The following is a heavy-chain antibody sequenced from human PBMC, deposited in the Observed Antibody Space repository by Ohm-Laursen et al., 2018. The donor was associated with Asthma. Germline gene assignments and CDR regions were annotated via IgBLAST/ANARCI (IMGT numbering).Heavy chain of an antibody. CDR3: ARDVSIFGVVNLYYYCGMDV. CDR2: ISYDGSNK. Sequence: SLRLSCTASGFTFSSYGMHWVRQAPGKGLEWVAVISYDGSNKYYADSVKGRFTISRDNSKNTLYLQMNSLRAEDTAVYYCARDVSIFGVVNLYYYCGMDVWGQGTTVTVSS. D-gene: IGHD3-3*01. J-gene: IGHJ6*02. CDR1: GFTFSSYG. V-gene: IGHV3-30*03.